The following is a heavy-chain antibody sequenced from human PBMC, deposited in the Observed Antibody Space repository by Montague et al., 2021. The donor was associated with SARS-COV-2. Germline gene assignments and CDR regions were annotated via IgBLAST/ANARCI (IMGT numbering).Heavy chain of an antibody. CDR3: AVNSNYCYYGMDV. D-gene: IGHD4-11*01. CDR2: IYHSGST. CDR1: GYSISSGYY. Sequence: SETLSLTCTVSGYSISSGYYWGWIRHPPGKVLEWIGGIYHSGSTYYNPSPKSLVIISVDTSKNKFSLKLTSVTAADTAVYYCAVNSNYCYYGMDVWGQGTTVTVSS. V-gene: IGHV4-38-2*02. J-gene: IGHJ6*02.